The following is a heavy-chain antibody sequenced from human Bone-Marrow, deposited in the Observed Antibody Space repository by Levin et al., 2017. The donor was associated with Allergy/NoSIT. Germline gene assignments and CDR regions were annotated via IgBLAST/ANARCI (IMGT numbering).Heavy chain of an antibody. CDR3: ATGHHNGDSSGYYYVPAFGY. CDR1: GYTLTELS. CDR2: FDPEDGET. J-gene: IGHJ4*02. D-gene: IGHD3-22*01. V-gene: IGHV1-24*01. Sequence: ASVKVSCKVSGYTLTELSMHWVRQAPGKGLEWMGGFDPEDGETIYAQKFQGRVTMTEDTSTDTAYMELSSLRSEDTAVYYCATGHHNGDSSGYYYVPAFGYWGQGTLVTVSS.